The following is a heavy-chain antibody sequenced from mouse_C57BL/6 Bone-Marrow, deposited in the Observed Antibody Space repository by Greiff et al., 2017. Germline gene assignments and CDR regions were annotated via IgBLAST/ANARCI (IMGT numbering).Heavy chain of an antibody. CDR2: IEPSDSYT. D-gene: IGHD1-1*01. J-gene: IGHJ1*03. CDR1: GYTFTSYW. Sequence: QVQLQQPGAELVKPGASVKLSCKASGYTFTSYWMQWVKQRSGQGLEWIGEIEPSDSYTNYNQKFKGKATLTVDTSSSTAYMQLSSLTSEDSAVYYCASCTTGEEYFDVWGTGTTVTVSS. V-gene: IGHV1-50*01. CDR3: ASCTTGEEYFDV.